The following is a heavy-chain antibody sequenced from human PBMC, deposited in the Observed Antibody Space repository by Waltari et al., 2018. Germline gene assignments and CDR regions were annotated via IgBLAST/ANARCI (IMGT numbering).Heavy chain of an antibody. V-gene: IGHV4-34*12. CDR2: IIHSGST. D-gene: IGHD3-9*01. CDR1: GGSFSGYY. CDR3: ARARYDIVTGYYRTFDD. Sequence: QVQLQQWGAGLLKPSETLSLTCAVYGGSFSGYYWSWIRQPPGKWLEWIGEIIHSGSTNYNPSLKSRVPISVDASKNQFSLKLSAVTAADTAVEYCARARYDIVTGYYRTFDDWGQATLVTVSA. J-gene: IGHJ4*02.